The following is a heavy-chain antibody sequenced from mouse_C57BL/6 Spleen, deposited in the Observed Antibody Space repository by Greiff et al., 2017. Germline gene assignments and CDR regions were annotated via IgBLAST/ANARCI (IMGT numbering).Heavy chain of an antibody. Sequence: EVMLVESEGGLVQPGSSMKLSCTASGFTFSDYYMAWVRQVPEKGLEWVANINYDGSSTYYLDSLKSRFIISRDNAKNILYLQMSSLKSEDTATYYCARNGYDYGTMDYWGQGTSVTVSS. J-gene: IGHJ4*01. D-gene: IGHD2-4*01. V-gene: IGHV5-16*01. CDR1: GFTFSDYY. CDR2: INYDGSST. CDR3: ARNGYDYGTMDY.